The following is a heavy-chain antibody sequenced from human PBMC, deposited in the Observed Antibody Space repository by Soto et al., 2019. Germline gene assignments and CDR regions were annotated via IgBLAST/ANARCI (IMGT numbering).Heavy chain of an antibody. CDR2: ISSSSSYI. J-gene: IGHJ6*02. V-gene: IGHV3-21*01. Sequence: LRLSCAASGFTFSSYSMNWVRQAPGKGLEWVSSISSSSSYIYYADSVKGRFTISRDNAKNSLYLQMNSLRAEDTAVYYCARDLVDCSSTSCPRGYYYYRMDVWGQGTTVTVSS. D-gene: IGHD2-2*01. CDR1: GFTFSSYS. CDR3: ARDLVDCSSTSCPRGYYYYRMDV.